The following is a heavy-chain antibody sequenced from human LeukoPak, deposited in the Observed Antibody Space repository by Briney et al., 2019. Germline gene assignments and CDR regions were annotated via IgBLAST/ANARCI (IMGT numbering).Heavy chain of an antibody. CDR1: GGSISSGGYY. D-gene: IGHD3-10*01. Sequence: PPETLSLTCTVSGGSISSGGYYWSWIRQHPGKGLEWIGYIYYSGSTYYNPSLKSRVTISVDTSKNQFSLKLSSVTAADTAVYYCARESPLWFGELSFDYWGQGTLVTVSS. V-gene: IGHV4-31*03. CDR2: IYYSGST. CDR3: ARESPLWFGELSFDY. J-gene: IGHJ4*02.